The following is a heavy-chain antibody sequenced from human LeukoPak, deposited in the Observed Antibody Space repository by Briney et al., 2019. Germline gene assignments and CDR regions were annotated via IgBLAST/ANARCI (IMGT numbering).Heavy chain of an antibody. CDR3: ARRELAVAGTGLTDY. CDR1: GYSFTSYW. CDR2: IYPGDSDT. Sequence: ESLKISCKGSGYSFTSYWIGWVRQMPGKGLEWMGIIYPGDSDTRYSPSFQGQVTISADKSISTAYLQWSSLKASDTAMYYCARRELAVAGTGLTDYWGQGTLVTVSS. D-gene: IGHD6-19*01. J-gene: IGHJ4*02. V-gene: IGHV5-51*01.